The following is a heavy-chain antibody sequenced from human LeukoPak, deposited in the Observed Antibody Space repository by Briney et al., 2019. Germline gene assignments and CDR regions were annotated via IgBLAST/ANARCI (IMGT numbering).Heavy chain of an antibody. Sequence: GGSLRLSCAASEFPFSNYGMSWVRQAPGEGLEWVSSISVNGGSTYYADSVKGRFTLSRDNSKNTLYLHMHSLRVEDTAIYYCAKDSAAPRFDPWGQGTLVTVSS. CDR3: AKDSAAPRFDP. J-gene: IGHJ5*02. V-gene: IGHV3-23*01. CDR2: ISVNGGST. CDR1: EFPFSNYG. D-gene: IGHD2-15*01.